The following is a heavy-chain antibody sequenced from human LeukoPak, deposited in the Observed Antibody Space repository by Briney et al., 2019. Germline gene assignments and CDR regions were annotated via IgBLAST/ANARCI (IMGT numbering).Heavy chain of an antibody. V-gene: IGHV1-46*03. Sequence: ASVKVSCKASGYTFTSYYMHWVRQAPGQGLEWMGIINPSGGSTSYAQKFQGRVTMTRDTSTNTVYMELRSLRSEDTAMFYCARNLIAAAGMGFDYWGQGTLVTASS. J-gene: IGHJ4*02. CDR3: ARNLIAAAGMGFDY. CDR1: GYTFTSYY. CDR2: INPSGGST. D-gene: IGHD6-13*01.